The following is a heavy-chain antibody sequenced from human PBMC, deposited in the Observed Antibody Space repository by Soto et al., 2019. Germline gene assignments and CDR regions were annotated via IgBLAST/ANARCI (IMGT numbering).Heavy chain of an antibody. V-gene: IGHV4-4*07. J-gene: IGHJ4*02. D-gene: IGHD6-19*01. CDR2: IYTSGST. Sequence: SETLSLTCTVSGGSISSYYWSWIRQPAGKGLEWIGRIYTSGSTNYNPSLKSRVTMSVDTPKNQFSLKLSSVTAADTAVYYCAREGIAVADFDYWGQGTLVTVYS. CDR3: AREGIAVADFDY. CDR1: GGSISSYY.